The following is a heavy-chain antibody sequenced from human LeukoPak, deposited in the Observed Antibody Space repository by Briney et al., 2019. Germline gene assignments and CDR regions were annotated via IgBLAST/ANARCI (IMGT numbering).Heavy chain of an antibody. D-gene: IGHD3-16*02. CDR2: IYYSGST. CDR3: ARARYDYVWGSYRYRTYYFDY. J-gene: IGHJ4*02. CDR1: GGSISSYY. Sequence: PSETLSLTCTVSGGSISSYYWSWIRQPPGKGLEWIGYIYYSGSTNYNPSLKSRVTISVDTSKNQFSLKLSSVTAADTAVYYCARARYDYVWGSYRYRTYYFDYWGQGTLVTVSS. V-gene: IGHV4-59*01.